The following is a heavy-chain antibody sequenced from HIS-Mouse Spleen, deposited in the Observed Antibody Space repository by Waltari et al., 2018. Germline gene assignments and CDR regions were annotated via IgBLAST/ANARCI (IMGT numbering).Heavy chain of an antibody. J-gene: IGHJ2*01. Sequence: QLQLQESGPGLVTPSETLSLTCTVSGGSLRSSSYYWGWIRQPPGKGLAWIGSIYYSGSTYYNPSLKSRVTISVDTSKNQFSLKLSSVTAADTAVYYCAREIPYSSSWYDWYFDLWGRGTLVTVSS. CDR1: GGSLRSSSYY. CDR2: IYYSGST. V-gene: IGHV4-39*07. CDR3: AREIPYSSSWYDWYFDL. D-gene: IGHD6-13*01.